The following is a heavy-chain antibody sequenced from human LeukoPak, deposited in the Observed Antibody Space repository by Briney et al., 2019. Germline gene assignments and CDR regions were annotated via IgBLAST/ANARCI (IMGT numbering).Heavy chain of an antibody. V-gene: IGHV3-11*06. J-gene: IGHJ4*02. CDR1: GFTFSDYY. CDR2: ISSSSSYT. CDR3: ARDGIEGSGWEGFDY. D-gene: IGHD6-19*01. Sequence: GGSLRLSCAASGFTFSDYYMSWIRQAPGKGLEWVSYISSSSSYTNYADSVKGRFTISRDNAKNSLYLQMNSLRAEDTAVYYCARDGIEGSGWEGFDYWGQGTLVTVSS.